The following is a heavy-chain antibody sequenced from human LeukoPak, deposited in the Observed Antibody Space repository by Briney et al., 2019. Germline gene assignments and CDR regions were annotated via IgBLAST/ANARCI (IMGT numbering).Heavy chain of an antibody. D-gene: IGHD4-17*01. CDR3: ARTTVTDAFDI. Sequence: SETLSLTCTVSGGSISSYYWSWVRQPPGKGLEWIGYIYYSGSTNYNPSLKSRVTISVDTSKNQFSLKLSSVTAADTAVYYCARTTVTDAFDIWGQGTMVTVSS. V-gene: IGHV4-59*08. CDR2: IYYSGST. J-gene: IGHJ3*02. CDR1: GGSISSYY.